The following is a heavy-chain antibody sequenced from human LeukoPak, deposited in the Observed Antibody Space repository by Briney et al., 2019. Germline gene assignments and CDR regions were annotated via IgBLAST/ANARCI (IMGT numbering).Heavy chain of an antibody. D-gene: IGHD3-22*01. Sequence: PGGSLRLSCAASGFTFSSYAMSWVRQAPGKGLEWVSAISGSGGSTYYVDSVKGRFTISRDNSKNTLYLQMNSLRAEDTAVYYCATRRYYYDSSGYYADAFDIWGQGTMVTVSS. V-gene: IGHV3-23*01. CDR1: GFTFSSYA. CDR3: ATRRYYYDSSGYYADAFDI. CDR2: ISGSGGST. J-gene: IGHJ3*02.